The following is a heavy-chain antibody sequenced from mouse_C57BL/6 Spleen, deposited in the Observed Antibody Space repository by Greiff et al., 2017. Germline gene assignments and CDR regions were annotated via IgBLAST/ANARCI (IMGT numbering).Heavy chain of an antibody. CDR1: GFTFSDYG. D-gene: IGHD1-1*01. J-gene: IGHJ1*03. CDR3: ATTVDWYFEV. V-gene: IGHV5-17*01. CDR2: ISSGSSTI. Sequence: EVKLVESGGGLVKPGGSLKLSCAASGFTFSDYGMHWVRQAPEKGLEWVAYISSGSSTIYYADTVKGRFTISRDNAENTLFLQMTILRSEDTAMYYCATTVDWYFEVWGTRATVTVSS.